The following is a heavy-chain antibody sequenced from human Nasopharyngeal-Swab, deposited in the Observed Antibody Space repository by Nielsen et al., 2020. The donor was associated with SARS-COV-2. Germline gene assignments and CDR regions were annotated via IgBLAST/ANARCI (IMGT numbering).Heavy chain of an antibody. CDR1: GFTFSNAW. CDR3: ARGPGMIPRRRHFQH. V-gene: IGHV4-34*01. J-gene: IGHJ1*01. CDR2: INHSGST. Sequence: ESLKISCAASGFTFSNAWMSWVRQPPGKGLEWIGEINHSGSTNYNPSLKSRITISVDTSKNQFSLKLSSVTAADTAVYYCARGPGMIPRRRHFQHWGQGTLVTVSS. D-gene: IGHD3-22*01.